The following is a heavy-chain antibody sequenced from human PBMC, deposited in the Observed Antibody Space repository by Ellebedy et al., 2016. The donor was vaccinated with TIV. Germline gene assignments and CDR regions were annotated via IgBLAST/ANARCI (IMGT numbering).Heavy chain of an antibody. CDR3: ARDRGWGYSFDY. V-gene: IGHV1-2*04. J-gene: IGHJ4*02. CDR2: INPNSGGT. Sequence: ASVKVSXXASGYTFTGYYMHWVRQALGQGLEWMGWINPNSGGTNYAQKFQGWVTMTRDTSISTAYMELSRLRSDDTAVYYCARDRGWGYSFDYWGQGTLVTVSS. CDR1: GYTFTGYY. D-gene: IGHD5-18*01.